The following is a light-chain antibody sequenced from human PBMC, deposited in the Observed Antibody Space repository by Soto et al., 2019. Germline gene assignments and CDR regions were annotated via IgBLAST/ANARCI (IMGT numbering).Light chain of an antibody. CDR1: QSAGKY. J-gene: IGKJ1*01. V-gene: IGKV3-11*01. CDR3: QQRGNRPPWT. Sequence: EIVMSQYPATLSSSQGERATLCCRASQSAGKYSVWYQQKPAQAPRLLIYDASNSATGIPARFSGSGSGTDSTLTISSLKPQDFAVYYSQQRGNRPPWTFGQGTKV. CDR2: DAS.